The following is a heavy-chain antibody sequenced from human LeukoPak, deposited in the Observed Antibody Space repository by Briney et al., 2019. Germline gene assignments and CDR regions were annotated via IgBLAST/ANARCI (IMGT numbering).Heavy chain of an antibody. J-gene: IGHJ4*02. V-gene: IGHV1-18*01. D-gene: IGHD2-2*01. CDR2: ISAYNGNT. CDR3: ARDLGYYAGGYYFDY. Sequence: ASVKDSCKASGYTFTSYGISWVRQAPGQGLEWMGWISAYNGNTNYAQKLQGRVTMTTDTSTSTAYMELRSLRSDDTAVYYCARDLGYYAGGYYFDYWGQGTLVTVSS. CDR1: GYTFTSYG.